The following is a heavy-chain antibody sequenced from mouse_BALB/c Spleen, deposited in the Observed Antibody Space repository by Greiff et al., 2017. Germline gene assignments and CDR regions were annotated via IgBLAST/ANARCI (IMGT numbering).Heavy chain of an antibody. CDR1: GFTFSSYA. CDR2: ISSGGSYT. J-gene: IGHJ2*01. V-gene: IGHV5-9-3*01. D-gene: IGHD4-1*01. Sequence: EVQVVESGGGLVKPGGSLKLSCAASGFTFSSYAMSWVRQTPEKRLEWVATISSGGSYTYYPDSVKGRFTISRDNAKNTLYLQMSSLRSEDTAMYYCARRGKWDLDYSGQGTTLTVSS. CDR3: ARRGKWDLDY.